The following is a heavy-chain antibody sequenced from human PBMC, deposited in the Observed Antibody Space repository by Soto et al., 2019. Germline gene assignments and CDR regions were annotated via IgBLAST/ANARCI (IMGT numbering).Heavy chain of an antibody. CDR2: IYHSGST. J-gene: IGHJ5*02. D-gene: IGHD3-10*01. CDR3: ARGEPGVNWFDP. Sequence: SETLSLTCAVSSGSISSSNWWSWVRQPPGKGLGWIGEIYHSGSTNYNPSLKSRVTISVDKSKNQFSLKLSSVTAADTAVYYCARGEPGVNWFDPWGQGTLVTVSS. CDR1: SGSISSSNW. V-gene: IGHV4-4*02.